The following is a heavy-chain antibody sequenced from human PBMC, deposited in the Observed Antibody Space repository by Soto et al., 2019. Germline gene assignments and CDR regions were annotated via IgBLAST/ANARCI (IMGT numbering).Heavy chain of an antibody. Sequence: GGSLRLSCAASGFTFDDYAMHWVRQAPGKGLEWVSGISWNSGSIGYADSVKGRFTISRDNAKNSLYLQMNSLRAEDTALYYCAKDIEDGQVHGDILTGWSERPDNYYYYYMDVWGKGTTVTVSS. J-gene: IGHJ6*03. CDR1: GFTFDDYA. V-gene: IGHV3-9*01. CDR2: ISWNSGSI. D-gene: IGHD3-9*01. CDR3: AKDIEDGQVHGDILTGWSERPDNYYYYYMDV.